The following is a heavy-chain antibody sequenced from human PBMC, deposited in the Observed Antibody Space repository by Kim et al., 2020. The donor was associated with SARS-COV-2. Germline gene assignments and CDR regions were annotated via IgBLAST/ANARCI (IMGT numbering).Heavy chain of an antibody. CDR1: GFTFGTYA. D-gene: IGHD2-21*01. J-gene: IGHJ6*02. Sequence: GGSLRLSCVASGFTFGTYAMSWVRQAPGKGLEWVSVISGSALNKFYADSVRGRFTISRDNAKSTLYLQMNSLRDEDTALYYCAKMVIMDGYNYFYYYDMDVWGQGTTVTVS. V-gene: IGHV3-23*01. CDR2: ISGSALNK. CDR3: AKMVIMDGYNYFYYYDMDV.